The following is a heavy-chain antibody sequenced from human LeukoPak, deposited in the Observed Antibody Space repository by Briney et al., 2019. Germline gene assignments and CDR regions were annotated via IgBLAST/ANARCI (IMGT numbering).Heavy chain of an antibody. CDR2: INQDGSEK. Sequence: GGSLRLSCATSGFNFNSKWMTWVRLAPGKGLEWVANINQDGSEKYHGDSVKGRFTISRDNAKSSLFLEMSSLRAEDTAVYYCADPPSDFWGQGTLVAVSS. J-gene: IGHJ4*02. CDR1: GFNFNSKW. V-gene: IGHV3-7*01. CDR3: ADPPSDF.